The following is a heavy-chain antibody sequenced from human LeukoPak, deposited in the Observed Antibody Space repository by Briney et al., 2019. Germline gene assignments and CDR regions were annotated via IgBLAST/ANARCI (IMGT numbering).Heavy chain of an antibody. CDR2: VNQDGSGK. CDR1: GFTFSSAW. D-gene: IGHD5-24*01. Sequence: GGSLRLSCAASGFTFSSAWMSWVRQAPGKGLEWVANVNQDGSGKYYVDSVKGRFTTSKDNAKNSLYLQMNSLRAEDTAVYYCTSANYGPAYWGQGTLVTVSS. J-gene: IGHJ4*02. CDR3: TSANYGPAY. V-gene: IGHV3-7*01.